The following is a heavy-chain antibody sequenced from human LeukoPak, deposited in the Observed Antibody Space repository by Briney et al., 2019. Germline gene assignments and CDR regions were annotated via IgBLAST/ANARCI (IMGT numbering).Heavy chain of an antibody. J-gene: IGHJ4*02. Sequence: SETLSLTCAVYGGSFSGYYWSWIRQPPGKGLEWIGEINHSGSTNYNPSLKSRVTISVDTSKNQFSLKLSSVTAADTAVYYCASHSNYDLHFDYWGQGTLVTVSS. D-gene: IGHD4-11*01. CDR3: ASHSNYDLHFDY. CDR1: GGSFSGYY. V-gene: IGHV4-34*01. CDR2: INHSGST.